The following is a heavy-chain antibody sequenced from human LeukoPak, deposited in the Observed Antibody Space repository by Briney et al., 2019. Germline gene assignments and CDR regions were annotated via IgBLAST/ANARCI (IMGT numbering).Heavy chain of an antibody. J-gene: IGHJ5*02. CDR2: IKQDGSDK. Sequence: GGSLRLSCAASEFTFSSYWMSWVRQAPGKGLEWVANIKQDGSDKYYVDSVKGRFTISRDNTKNSLFLQMNNLRAEDTAVYYCARDFYTSSWYWFDPWGQGTLVTVSS. CDR1: EFTFSSYW. CDR3: ARDFYTSSWYWFDP. V-gene: IGHV3-7*01. D-gene: IGHD6-13*01.